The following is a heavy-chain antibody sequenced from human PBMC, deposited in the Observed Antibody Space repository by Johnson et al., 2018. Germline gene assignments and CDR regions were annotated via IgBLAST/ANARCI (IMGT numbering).Heavy chain of an antibody. D-gene: IGHD5-18*01. CDR3: ARIKTASYYYYGMDV. V-gene: IGHV4-59*08. CDR2: VHYSGVT. CDR1: GDSITNYY. Sequence: QVQLQESGQRLVKPSEPLSLTCNVSGDSITNYYWTWIRQPPGKGLQWIGYVHYSGVTNCDPSLKSRVTISVNTSKNQFSLQLNSVTAADTAVYFCARIKTASYYYYGMDVWGQGTTVTVS. J-gene: IGHJ6*02.